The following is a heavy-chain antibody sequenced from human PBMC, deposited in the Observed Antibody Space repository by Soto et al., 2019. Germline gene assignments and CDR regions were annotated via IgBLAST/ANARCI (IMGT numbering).Heavy chain of an antibody. J-gene: IGHJ6*01. V-gene: IGHV3-53*01. D-gene: IGHD4-4*01. CDR1: GCTVSSNY. Sequence: GALVLRCAAFGCTVSSNYMSWVRQAPGKGLEWVSVIYSGGSTYYADSVKGRFTISRDNSKNTLYLHMHSLRAEDTAVYYCARDDQGPYSRSYYYYYGMDVWGQGTTVTVS. CDR3: ARDDQGPYSRSYYYYYGMDV. CDR2: IYSGGST.